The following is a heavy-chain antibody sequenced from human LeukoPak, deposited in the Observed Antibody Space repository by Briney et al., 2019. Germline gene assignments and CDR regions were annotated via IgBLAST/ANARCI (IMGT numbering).Heavy chain of an antibody. D-gene: IGHD4-11*01. CDR2: ISGSGDST. CDR1: GFASSSYA. Sequence: RGSLRLSRAASGFASSSYAVRWVGQAPGKGLEWVSSISGSGDSTYYADSVKGRFTISRDNSKNTLYLQMNSLRAEDTAVYYCADSNYWDRVYYWGDGTLFTVSS. CDR3: ADSNYWDRVYY. J-gene: IGHJ4*03. V-gene: IGHV3-23*01.